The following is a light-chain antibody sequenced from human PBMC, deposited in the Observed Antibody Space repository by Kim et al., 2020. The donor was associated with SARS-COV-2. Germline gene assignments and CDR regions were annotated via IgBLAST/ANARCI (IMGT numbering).Light chain of an antibody. CDR2: GAS. CDR1: QSVSSSY. CDR3: QQYGSSPYT. Sequence: LSPGERPTPACRASQSVSSSYLAWYQQKPGQAPRLLIYGASSRATGIPDRFSGSGSGTDFTLTISRLEPEDFAVYYCQQYGSSPYTFGQGTKLEI. V-gene: IGKV3-20*01. J-gene: IGKJ2*01.